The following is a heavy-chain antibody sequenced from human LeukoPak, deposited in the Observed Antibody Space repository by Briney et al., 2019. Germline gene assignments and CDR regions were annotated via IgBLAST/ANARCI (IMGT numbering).Heavy chain of an antibody. V-gene: IGHV1-2*02. CDR2: IDPRTVIT. D-gene: IGHD3-10*01. Sequence: ASVKVSCLVSGYTLSTYYIHWVRQAPGQGLEWMGWIDPRTVITVYAQNFQGIFTMTRDTSISTVFMELTSLTSDDTAFYYCARDNYGNLDYWGQGSLVTV. CDR3: ARDNYGNLDY. J-gene: IGHJ4*02. CDR1: GYTLSTYY.